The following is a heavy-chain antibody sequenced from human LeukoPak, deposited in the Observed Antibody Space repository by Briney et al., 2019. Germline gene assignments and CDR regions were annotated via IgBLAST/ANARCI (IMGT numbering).Heavy chain of an antibody. D-gene: IGHD1-26*01. CDR1: GYTFTGYY. Sequence: GASVKVSCKASGYTFTGYYMHWVRQAPGQGPEWMGWINPDSGGTNYAQNFQGRVTMTRDTSISTAYMELSRLRSDDTAVYYCARDGGGSYWTGCDYWGQGTLVTVSS. CDR2: INPDSGGT. CDR3: ARDGGGSYWTGCDY. V-gene: IGHV1-2*02. J-gene: IGHJ4*02.